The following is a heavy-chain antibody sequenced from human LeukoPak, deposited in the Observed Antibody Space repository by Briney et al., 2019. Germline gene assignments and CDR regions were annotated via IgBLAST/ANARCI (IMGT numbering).Heavy chain of an antibody. CDR1: GGSISSYY. D-gene: IGHD3-3*01. Sequence: PSETLSLTCTVSGGSISSYYWSWIRQPPGKGLEWIGYIYYSGSTNYNPSLKSRVTISVDTSKNQFSLKLSSVTAADTAVYYCARGHYDFWSGYFAPMENWFDPWGQGTLVTVSS. V-gene: IGHV4-59*01. J-gene: IGHJ5*02. CDR3: ARGHYDFWSGYFAPMENWFDP. CDR2: IYYSGST.